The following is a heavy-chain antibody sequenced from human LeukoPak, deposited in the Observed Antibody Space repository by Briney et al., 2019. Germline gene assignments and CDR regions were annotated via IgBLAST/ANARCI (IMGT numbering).Heavy chain of an antibody. Sequence: SGGSLRLSCAASGFTFSSYGMHWVRQAPGKGLEWVAVIWYDGSNKYYADSVKGRFTISRDNSKNTLYLQMNSLRAEDTAVYYCARVSSWSRPFDYWGPGTLVTVSS. CDR2: IWYDGSNK. CDR3: ARVSSWSRPFDY. D-gene: IGHD6-13*01. J-gene: IGHJ4*02. CDR1: GFTFSSYG. V-gene: IGHV3-33*01.